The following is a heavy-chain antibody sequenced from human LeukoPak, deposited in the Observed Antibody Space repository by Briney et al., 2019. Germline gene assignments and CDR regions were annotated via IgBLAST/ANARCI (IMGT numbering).Heavy chain of an antibody. CDR3: AKDYYFDY. Sequence: GGSLRLSCTTSGFAFSNYAMNWVRQAPGKGPEWVSGISGFNTYYADSVKGRFTIFRDNSKNVLYLQMNSLRAEDTAVYYCAKDYYFDYWGQGTLVTVSS. V-gene: IGHV3-23*01. J-gene: IGHJ4*02. CDR1: GFAFSNYA. CDR2: ISGFNT.